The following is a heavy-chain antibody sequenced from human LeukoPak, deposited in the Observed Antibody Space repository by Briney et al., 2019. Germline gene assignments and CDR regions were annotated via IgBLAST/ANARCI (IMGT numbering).Heavy chain of an antibody. Sequence: RGEFLKISCKGSGYSFTSYWIGWGRQMPGKGLEWMWIIYPGDSDTRYSPSIQGQDTISADKYISTAYLQWSSLKASDTAMYYCARRAGYCSGGSCLNFDYWGQGTLVTVSS. CDR1: GYSFTSYW. CDR2: IYPGDSDT. CDR3: ARRAGYCSGGSCLNFDY. D-gene: IGHD2-15*01. V-gene: IGHV5-51*01. J-gene: IGHJ4*02.